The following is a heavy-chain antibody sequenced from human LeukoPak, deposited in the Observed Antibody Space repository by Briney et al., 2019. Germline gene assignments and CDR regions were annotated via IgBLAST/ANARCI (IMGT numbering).Heavy chain of an antibody. V-gene: IGHV1-69*13. CDR1: GGTFSSYA. Sequence: AASVQVSCQASGGTFSSYAISWVRQAPGQGLEWMGGIIPIFGTANYAQKFQGRVTITADESTSTVYMELSSLRSEDTAVYYCARDNKELPLWFGELSDYWGQGTLVTVSS. CDR2: IIPIFGTA. J-gene: IGHJ4*02. D-gene: IGHD3-10*01. CDR3: ARDNKELPLWFGELSDY.